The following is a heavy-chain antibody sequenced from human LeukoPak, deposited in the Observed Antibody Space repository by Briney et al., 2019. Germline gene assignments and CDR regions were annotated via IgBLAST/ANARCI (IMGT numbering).Heavy chain of an antibody. V-gene: IGHV3-30*18. CDR1: GFTFRTYG. D-gene: IGHD6-19*01. CDR3: AKDLSLIPVAGTSFGNPNYSYGMDV. Sequence: GGSLRLSCVASGFTFRTYGMHWVRQAPGKGLEWVAVISYDGSNTYYADSVKGRFTISRDNSKNTLYLKLNSLRVQDTSVYYCAKDLSLIPVAGTSFGNPNYSYGMDVWGQATTVAVSS. CDR2: ISYDGSNT. J-gene: IGHJ6*02.